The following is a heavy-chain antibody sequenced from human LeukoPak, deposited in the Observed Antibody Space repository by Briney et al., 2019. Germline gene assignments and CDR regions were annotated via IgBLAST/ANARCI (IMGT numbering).Heavy chain of an antibody. CDR2: INPSGGST. Sequence: ASVKVSCKASGYTFTSYYMHWVRQAPGQGLEWMGIINPSGGSTSYAQKFQGRVTMTRDTSTSTVYMELSSLRSEDTAVYYCARDRVETAMFTWRIGGATGMDVWGQGTTVTVSS. V-gene: IGHV1-46*01. CDR3: ARDRVETAMFTWRIGGATGMDV. D-gene: IGHD5-18*01. J-gene: IGHJ6*02. CDR1: GYTFTSYY.